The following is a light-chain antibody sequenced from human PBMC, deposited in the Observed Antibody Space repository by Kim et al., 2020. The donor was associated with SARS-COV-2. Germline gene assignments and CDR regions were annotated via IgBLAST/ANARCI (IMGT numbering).Light chain of an antibody. V-gene: IGKV1-39*01. Sequence: PSVGERVTLTCPTNQSIFNYVNLFRHRPQTAPKALIYSASSLHDGVPSRFSGSVSVTDFTLTISGLEPQDFASYYSLQSYSIPRTFVQGTKVDIK. CDR1: QSIFNY. CDR3: LQSYSIPRT. CDR2: SAS. J-gene: IGKJ1*01.